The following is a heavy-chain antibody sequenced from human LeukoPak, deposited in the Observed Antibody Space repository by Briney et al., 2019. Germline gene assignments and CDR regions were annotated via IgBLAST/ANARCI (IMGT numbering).Heavy chain of an antibody. CDR2: INPSSGST. J-gene: IGHJ4*02. Sequence: ASVKVSCKASGYTFTTFYMHWVRQAPGQGLEWMGIINPSSGSTSYAQKFQGRVTMTRDTSTSTVYMELSGLRSEGTAVYYCARVPWANYYDIYFDYWGQGTLVTASP. CDR3: ARVPWANYYDIYFDY. V-gene: IGHV1-46*01. D-gene: IGHD3-22*01. CDR1: GYTFTTFY.